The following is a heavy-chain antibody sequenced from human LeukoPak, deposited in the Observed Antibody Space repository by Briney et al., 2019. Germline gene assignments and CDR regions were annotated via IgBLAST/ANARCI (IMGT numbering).Heavy chain of an antibody. Sequence: GGSLRLSCTASGFTFSSYSMNWVRQAPGKGLEWVANIKQDGSEKYYVDSVKGRFTISRDNAKNSLYLQMSSLRAEDTAVYYCARVVSSGWYNYYYYYMDVWGKGTTVTISS. D-gene: IGHD6-19*01. CDR3: ARVVSSGWYNYYYYYMDV. J-gene: IGHJ6*03. V-gene: IGHV3-7*01. CDR2: IKQDGSEK. CDR1: GFTFSSYS.